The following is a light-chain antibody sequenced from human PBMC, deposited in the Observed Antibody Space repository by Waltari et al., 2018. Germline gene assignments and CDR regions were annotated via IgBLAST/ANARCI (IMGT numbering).Light chain of an antibody. CDR1: GSNIGAGYD. CDR2: GST. J-gene: IGLJ3*02. CDR3: QSYDTSLSVV. V-gene: IGLV1-40*01. Sequence: QSVLTQPPSVSGAPGQRVTISYTGSGSNIGAGYDVHCYHQVPRTAPKLLIYGSTSRPLGVPDRFFGSTSGTSASLTITGLQVEDEGDYYCQSYDTSLSVVFGGGTKLTVL.